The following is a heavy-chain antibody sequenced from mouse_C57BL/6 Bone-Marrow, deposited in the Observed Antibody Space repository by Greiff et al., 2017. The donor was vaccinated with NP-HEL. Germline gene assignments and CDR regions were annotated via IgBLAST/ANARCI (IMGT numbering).Heavy chain of an antibody. V-gene: IGHV1-82*01. D-gene: IGHD4-1*01. Sequence: VQLQQSGPELVKPGASVKISCKASGYAFSSSWMNWVKQRPGKGLEWIGRIYPGDGDTNYNGKFKGKATLTADKSSSTAYLQLSSLTSEYSAVYFCARRGDWDAYAMDYWGQGTSVTVSS. CDR3: ARRGDWDAYAMDY. CDR2: IYPGDGDT. J-gene: IGHJ4*01. CDR1: GYAFSSSW.